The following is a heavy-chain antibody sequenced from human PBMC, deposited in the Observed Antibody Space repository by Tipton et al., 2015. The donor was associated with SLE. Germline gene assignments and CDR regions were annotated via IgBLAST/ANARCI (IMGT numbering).Heavy chain of an antibody. V-gene: IGHV4-38-2*01. Sequence: GLVKPSETLSLTCAVSGYSISSGYYWGWIRQPPGKGLEWIGSIYHSGGTYYNPPLKSRVTISVDTSKNQFSLKLSSVTAADTAVYYCASAVVVNNDWYFDLWGRGTLVTVSS. D-gene: IGHD3-22*01. J-gene: IGHJ2*01. CDR1: GYSISSGYY. CDR3: ASAVVVNNDWYFDL. CDR2: IYHSGGT.